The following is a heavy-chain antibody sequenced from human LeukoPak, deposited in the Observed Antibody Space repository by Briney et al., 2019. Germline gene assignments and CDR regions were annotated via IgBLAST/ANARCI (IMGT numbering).Heavy chain of an antibody. J-gene: IGHJ4*02. D-gene: IGHD3-9*01. CDR2: INHNAEII. V-gene: IGHV3-48*02. Sequence: GGSLRLSCAASGFTFGDYVMSWVRQAPGEGLEWIAYINHNAEIIYYADSVKGRLTISRDNAKNSLSLQMNSLRDEDTAAYYCARDHDWAFHYWGQGTRVTVSS. CDR3: ARDHDWAFHY. CDR1: GFTFGDYV.